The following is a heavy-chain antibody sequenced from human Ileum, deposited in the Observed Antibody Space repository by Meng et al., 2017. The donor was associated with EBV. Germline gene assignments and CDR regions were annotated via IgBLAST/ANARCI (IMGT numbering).Heavy chain of an antibody. Sequence: QVQLQESGPGLVKPSETPSLTCAVSGGSISRSDWWSWVRQPPGKGLEWIGETSHSGSTNYSPSLKSRVTISLDKSKNQLSLKLNSVTAADTAVYYCASSDYYRSDYWGQGTLVTVSS. CDR2: TSHSGST. CDR3: ASSDYYRSDY. J-gene: IGHJ4*02. V-gene: IGHV4-4*02. CDR1: GGSISRSDW. D-gene: IGHD3-22*01.